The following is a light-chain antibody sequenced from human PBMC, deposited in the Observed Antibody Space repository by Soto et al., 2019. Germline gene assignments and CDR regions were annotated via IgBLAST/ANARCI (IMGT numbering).Light chain of an antibody. CDR1: QSVSSY. CDR2: DAS. Sequence: EIVLTQSPATLSLSPGEGATLSCRASQSVSSYLVWYQQKPGQAPRLLIYDASKRATGTPARFSGSGSGTDFTLTISSLEPEDFAVYYCQQRSNWPLTFGGGTRAEIK. J-gene: IGKJ4*01. CDR3: QQRSNWPLT. V-gene: IGKV3-11*01.